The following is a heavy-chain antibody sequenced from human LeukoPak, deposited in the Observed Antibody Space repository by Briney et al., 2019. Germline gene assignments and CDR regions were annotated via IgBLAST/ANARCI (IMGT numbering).Heavy chain of an antibody. CDR2: INHSGST. J-gene: IGHJ5*02. CDR3: ARAPNIMDSSKYNWFDP. CDR1: GGSFSGYY. D-gene: IGHD2/OR15-2a*01. V-gene: IGHV4-34*01. Sequence: PSETLSLTCAVYGGSFSGYYWSWIRQPPGKGLEWIGEINHSGSTNYSPSLKSRVTISVDTSKNQFSLKLSSVTAADTAVYYCARAPNIMDSSKYNWFDPWGQGTLVTVSS.